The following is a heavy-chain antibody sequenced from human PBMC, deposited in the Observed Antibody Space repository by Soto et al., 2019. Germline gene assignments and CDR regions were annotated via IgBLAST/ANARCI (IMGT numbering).Heavy chain of an antibody. J-gene: IGHJ5*02. CDR2: IYYSVST. CDR1: GGSISSGDYY. CDR3: ARENNYYGSGSYYNSNWFDP. D-gene: IGHD3-10*01. Sequence: SETLSLTCTVSGGSISSGDYYWSWIRQPPGKGLEWIGYIYYSVSTYYNPSLKSRVTISVDTSKNQFSLKLSSVTAADTAVYYCARENNYYGSGSYYNSNWFDPWGQGTLVTVSS. V-gene: IGHV4-30-4*01.